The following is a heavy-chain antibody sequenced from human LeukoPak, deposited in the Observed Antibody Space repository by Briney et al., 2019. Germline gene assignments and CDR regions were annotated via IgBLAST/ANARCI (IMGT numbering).Heavy chain of an antibody. Sequence: PGGSLTLSCPASGFTVSSNYMSWVRQAPGKGLEWVSVIYSGGSTYYADSAKGRFTISRDNSKNTLYLQMNSLRGEDTAVYYCARDWAAAGIDYWGEGTLVTVSS. J-gene: IGHJ4*02. CDR1: GFTVSSNY. CDR2: IYSGGST. V-gene: IGHV3-53*01. CDR3: ARDWAAAGIDY. D-gene: IGHD6-13*01.